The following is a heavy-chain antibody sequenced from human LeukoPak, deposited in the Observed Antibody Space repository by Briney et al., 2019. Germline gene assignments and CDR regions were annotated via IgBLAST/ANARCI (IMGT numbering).Heavy chain of an antibody. V-gene: IGHV4-59*01. D-gene: IGHD6-25*01. CDR3: ASARLGSGLEGAFDI. CDR2: IYYSGST. J-gene: IGHJ3*02. CDR1: GGSISSYF. Sequence: SETLSLTCTVSGGSISSYFWSWIRQPPGKGLEWIGYIYYSGSTNYNPSLKSRVTISVDTSKNQFSLKLSSVTAADTAVYYCASARLGSGLEGAFDIWGQGTMVTVSS.